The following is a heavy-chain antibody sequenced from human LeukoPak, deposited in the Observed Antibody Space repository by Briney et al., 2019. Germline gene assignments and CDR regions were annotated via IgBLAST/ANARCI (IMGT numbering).Heavy chain of an antibody. Sequence: TSETLSLTCVVYGGSFSDYYWTWVRQPPGKGLEWIGEINHSGATKYNPSLTSRVTISIHTSNNQFSLKLNSVTAADTAVYYCARGEGTLAGRRWPYSFYYYVDVWGKGTTDTVSS. V-gene: IGHV4-34*01. CDR3: ARGEGTLAGRRWPYSFYYYVDV. D-gene: IGHD6-19*01. CDR2: INHSGAT. CDR1: GGSFSDYY. J-gene: IGHJ6*03.